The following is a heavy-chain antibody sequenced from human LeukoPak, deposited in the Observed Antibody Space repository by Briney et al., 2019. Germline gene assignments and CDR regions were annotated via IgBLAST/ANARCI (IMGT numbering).Heavy chain of an antibody. Sequence: SETLSLICTVSGDSVSSYYWSWLRHPPGKGLEWSGYIYYIGKINYNPSLRGRATISVATSKNQVSLNLSSVTAADTAFYYCARAGSSWSFDYWGQGALVTVSS. CDR3: ARAGSSWSFDY. V-gene: IGHV4-59*02. D-gene: IGHD6-13*01. CDR2: IYYIGKI. J-gene: IGHJ4*02. CDR1: GDSVSSYY.